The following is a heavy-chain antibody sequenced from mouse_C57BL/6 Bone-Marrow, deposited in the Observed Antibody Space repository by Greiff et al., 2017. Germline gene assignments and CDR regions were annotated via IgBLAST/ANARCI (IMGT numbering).Heavy chain of an antibody. Sequence: QVTLKVSGPGILQPSQTLSLTCSFPGFSLSTFGMGVGWIRQPSGKGLEWLAHIWWDDDKYYNPALKSRLTISKDTSKNQVFLKIANVDTADTATYYCARIVLYYGSSYGGFAYWGQGTLVTVSA. J-gene: IGHJ3*01. D-gene: IGHD1-1*01. CDR3: ARIVLYYGSSYGGFAY. CDR2: IWWDDDK. V-gene: IGHV8-8*01. CDR1: GFSLSTFGMG.